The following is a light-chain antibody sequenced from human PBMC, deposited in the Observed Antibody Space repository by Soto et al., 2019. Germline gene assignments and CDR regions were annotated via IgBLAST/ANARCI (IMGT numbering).Light chain of an antibody. Sequence: DIQLTQSPSFLSASVGDRITITCRASQDISSRLAWYQQKPGKSPKLLIHTASTLHTGVPSRFSVSGSGTELTLAINSLQPEDLATYSCHQRDTYPVTFGQGTRLAIK. CDR2: TAS. J-gene: IGKJ5*01. CDR1: QDISSR. CDR3: HQRDTYPVT. V-gene: IGKV1-9*01.